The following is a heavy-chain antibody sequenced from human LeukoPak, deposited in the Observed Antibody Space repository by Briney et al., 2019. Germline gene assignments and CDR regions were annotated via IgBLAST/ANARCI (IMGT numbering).Heavy chain of an antibody. Sequence: ASVKVSCKASGYTFTGYYMHWVRQAPGQGLEWMGWINPNSGGTNYAQKFQGRVTMTRDTSISTAYMELSRLRSDDTAVYYCARDRDSYGLNAGDWGQGTLVTVSS. CDR3: ARDRDSYGLNAGD. J-gene: IGHJ4*02. V-gene: IGHV1-2*02. CDR1: GYTFTGYY. D-gene: IGHD5-18*01. CDR2: INPNSGGT.